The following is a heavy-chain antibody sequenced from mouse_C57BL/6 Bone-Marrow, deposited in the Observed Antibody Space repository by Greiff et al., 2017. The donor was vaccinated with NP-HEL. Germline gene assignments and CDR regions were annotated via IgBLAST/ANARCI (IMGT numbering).Heavy chain of an antibody. D-gene: IGHD1-1*01. CDR2: IYPGDGDT. CDR1: GYAFSSYW. J-gene: IGHJ3*01. Sequence: QVQLQQSGAELVKPGASVKISCKASGYAFSSYWMNWVKQRPGKGLEWIGQIYPGDGDTNYNGKFKGKATLTADKSSSTAYMQLSSLTSEDSAVYFSARTVYYYGSSSFAYWGQGTRVTVSA. CDR3: ARTVYYYGSSSFAY. V-gene: IGHV1-80*01.